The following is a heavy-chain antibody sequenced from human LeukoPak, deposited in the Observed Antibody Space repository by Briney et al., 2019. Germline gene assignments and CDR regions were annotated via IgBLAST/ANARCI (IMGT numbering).Heavy chain of an antibody. CDR1: GGSISSYY. D-gene: IGHD3/OR15-3a*01. J-gene: IGHJ6*03. V-gene: IGHV4-4*09. CDR3: ARLWADYYNYYMDV. Sequence: SETLSLTCTVSGGSISSYYWSWIRQPPGKGLEWIGYVYTSGSTNYNPSLKSRVTMSVDTSKNQFSLKLSSVTAADTAVYYCARLWADYYNYYMDVWGKGTTVTVSS. CDR2: VYTSGST.